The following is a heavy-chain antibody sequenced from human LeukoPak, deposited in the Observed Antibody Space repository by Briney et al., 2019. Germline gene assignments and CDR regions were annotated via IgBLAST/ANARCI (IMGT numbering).Heavy chain of an antibody. Sequence: SETLSLTCTVSGYSISSGYYWGWIRQPPGKGLEWIGSIYHSGSTYYNPSLKSRVTISVDTSKNQFSLKLSSVTAADTAVYYCARGSYAIINRGWYSYFDYWGQGTLVTVSS. D-gene: IGHD6-19*01. J-gene: IGHJ4*02. CDR1: GYSISSGYY. CDR3: ARGSYAIINRGWYSYFDY. V-gene: IGHV4-38-2*02. CDR2: IYHSGST.